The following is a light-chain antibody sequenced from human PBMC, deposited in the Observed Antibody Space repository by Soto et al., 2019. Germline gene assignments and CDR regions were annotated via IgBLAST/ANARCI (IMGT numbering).Light chain of an antibody. J-gene: IGKJ2*01. Sequence: DIVMTQSPDSLAVSLGERATINCRSSQSVFYSSNTKNFLAWYQQRPGQPPKLLIYWASTRESGVPDRFSGNGSGTDFTLTISSLQAEDVAVYYCQQYYSTPPYTFGQGTKLEIK. CDR2: WAS. CDR3: QQYYSTPPYT. CDR1: QSVFYSSNTKNF. V-gene: IGKV4-1*01.